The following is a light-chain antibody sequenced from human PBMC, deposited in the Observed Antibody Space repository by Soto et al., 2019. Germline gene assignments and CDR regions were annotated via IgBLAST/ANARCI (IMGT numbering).Light chain of an antibody. CDR3: QPYNNLPLT. J-gene: IGKJ4*01. V-gene: IGKV3-15*01. CDR1: QSVSSN. CDR2: DAS. Sequence: IVLTHSPDTLSLSHGERATLSCRASQSVSSNLAWYQQKPVQAPRLLISDASTRATGIPARFSGSRSGAEFTLTINSLQSEDFTVYYCQPYNNLPLTFGGGTKVDVK.